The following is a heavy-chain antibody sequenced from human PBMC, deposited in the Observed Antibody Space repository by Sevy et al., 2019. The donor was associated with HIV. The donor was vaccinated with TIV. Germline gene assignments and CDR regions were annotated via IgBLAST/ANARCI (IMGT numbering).Heavy chain of an antibody. V-gene: IGHV3-11*04. CDR3: AAGTIGGSGYASYLGV. D-gene: IGHD2-15*01. CDR2: ISRRGDTT. J-gene: IGHJ6*04. CDR1: RFTFSDYY. Sequence: GGSLRLSCAAARFTFSDYYMTWLRQAPGKGLEWGSFISRRGDTTYYAESVKGRFTISRDNAKNSLFLEMNTLRTEDTAVYYCAAGTIGGSGYASYLGVWGKGTTVTVSS.